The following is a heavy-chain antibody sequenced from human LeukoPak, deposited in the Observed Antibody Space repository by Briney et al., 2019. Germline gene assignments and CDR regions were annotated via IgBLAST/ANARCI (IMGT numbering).Heavy chain of an antibody. Sequence: SGTLSLTCAVYGGSFSGHYWTWIRQPPGKGLGWIGEITHSGSTNYNPSLKSRVTISVDTSKNQFSLKLTSVTAADTAVYHCARGRTGAAALDFWGPGTLVTVSS. V-gene: IGHV4-34*01. CDR2: ITHSGST. J-gene: IGHJ4*02. CDR1: GGSFSGHY. D-gene: IGHD2-2*01. CDR3: ARGRTGAAALDF.